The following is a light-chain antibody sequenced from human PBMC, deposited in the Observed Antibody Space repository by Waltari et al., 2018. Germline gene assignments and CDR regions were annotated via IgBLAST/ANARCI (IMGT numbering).Light chain of an antibody. V-gene: IGLV2-14*03. Sequence: QSALTQPASVSGSPGQSITISCTGASSDVGGYNYVSWCQQHPGKSPKLMIYDVSNRPPGVSNRFSGSKSGNTASLTISGLQSEDEADYYCAAWDDSLNALFGGGTKLTVL. J-gene: IGLJ2*01. CDR3: AAWDDSLNAL. CDR2: DVS. CDR1: SSDVGGYNY.